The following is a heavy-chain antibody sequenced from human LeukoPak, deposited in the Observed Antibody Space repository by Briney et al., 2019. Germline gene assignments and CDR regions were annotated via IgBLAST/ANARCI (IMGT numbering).Heavy chain of an antibody. Sequence: ASVTHSCKASGYTFTGYYMHWVRQAPGQGLEWMGWINLKSGGTNYVQEYQGRVTMTRDTSISTAYMELSRLRSDDTAVYYCARGGLAVAGTMDVWGQGTTVSASS. CDR2: INLKSGGT. CDR3: ARGGLAVAGTMDV. CDR1: GYTFTGYY. V-gene: IGHV1-2*02. D-gene: IGHD6-19*01. J-gene: IGHJ6*02.